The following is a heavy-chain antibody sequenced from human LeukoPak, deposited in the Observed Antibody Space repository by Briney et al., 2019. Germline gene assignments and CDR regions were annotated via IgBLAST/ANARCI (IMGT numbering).Heavy chain of an antibody. CDR2: ISGSGGST. V-gene: IGHV3-23*01. CDR1: GFTFSSYA. J-gene: IGHJ6*03. Sequence: PGGSLRLSCAASGFTFSSYAMSWVRQAPGKGLEWVSAISGSGGSTYYADSVKGRFTISRDNAQSSLYLQMNSLRAEDTALYYCAKGPRDHYYYFMDVWGKGTTVTISS. CDR3: AKGPRDHYYYFMDV. D-gene: IGHD5-24*01.